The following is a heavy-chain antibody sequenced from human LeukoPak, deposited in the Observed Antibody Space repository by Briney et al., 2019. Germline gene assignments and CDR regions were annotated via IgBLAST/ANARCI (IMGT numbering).Heavy chain of an antibody. J-gene: IGHJ4*02. Sequence: PGGSLRLSCAASGFTFSSYGMHWVRQAPGKGLEGVAFISHDGSNKYYADSVKGRFTISRDNSKNTLYLQMNSRRAEDTAVYYCAKGGYAPVPFFDYWGQGTLVTVSS. CDR2: ISHDGSNK. V-gene: IGHV3-30*02. CDR1: GFTFSSYG. D-gene: IGHD1-1*01. CDR3: AKGGYAPVPFFDY.